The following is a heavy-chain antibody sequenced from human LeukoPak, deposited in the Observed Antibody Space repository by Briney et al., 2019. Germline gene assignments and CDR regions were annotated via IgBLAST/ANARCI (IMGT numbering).Heavy chain of an antibody. Sequence: SETLSLTCTVSGGSISSYYWSWIRQPPGKGLEWIGYIYYSGSTNYNPSLKSRVTLSVDTSKNQFSLKLSSVTAADTAVYYCARVGVVVPAGMSPDYDYGMDVWGQGTLVTVSS. D-gene: IGHD2-2*01. CDR1: GGSISSYY. J-gene: IGHJ6*02. V-gene: IGHV4-59*01. CDR3: ARVGVVVPAGMSPDYDYGMDV. CDR2: IYYSGST.